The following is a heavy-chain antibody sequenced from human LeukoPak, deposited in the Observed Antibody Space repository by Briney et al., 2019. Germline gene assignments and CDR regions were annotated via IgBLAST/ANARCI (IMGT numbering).Heavy chain of an antibody. V-gene: IGHV4-39*07. CDR3: AREVGLVAADY. J-gene: IGHJ4*02. D-gene: IGHD5-12*01. CDR1: GGSISSSSYY. Sequence: SETPSLTCTVSGGSISSSSYYWGWIRQPPGKGLEWIGSIYYSGSTYYNPSLKSRVTISVDTSKNQFSLKLSSVTAADTAVYYCAREVGLVAADYWGQGTLVTVSS. CDR2: IYYSGST.